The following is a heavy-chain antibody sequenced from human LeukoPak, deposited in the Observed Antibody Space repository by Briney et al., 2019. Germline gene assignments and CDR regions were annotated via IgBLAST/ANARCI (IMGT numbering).Heavy chain of an antibody. CDR1: GDSVSSNSAA. D-gene: IGHD5-24*01. Sequence: SQTHSLTCAISGDSVSSNSAAWNWIRQSPSRGLEWLGRTYYRSKWYNDYAVSVKSRITINPDTSKNQLSLQLNSVTPEDTAVYYCARGDIRDGYNFRYWGQGTLITVSS. CDR3: ARGDIRDGYNFRY. V-gene: IGHV6-1*01. CDR2: TYYRSKWYN. J-gene: IGHJ4*02.